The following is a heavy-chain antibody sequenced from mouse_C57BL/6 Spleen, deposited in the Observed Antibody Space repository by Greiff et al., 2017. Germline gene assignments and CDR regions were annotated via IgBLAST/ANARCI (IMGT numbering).Heavy chain of an antibody. CDR2: INPNNGGT. CDR3: AGWAYDYSAWFAY. J-gene: IGHJ3*01. D-gene: IGHD2-4*01. V-gene: IGHV1-22*01. CDR1: GYTFTDYN. Sequence: VQLQQSGPELVKPGASVKMSCKASGYTFTDYNMHWVKQSHGKSLEWIGYINPNNGGTSYNQKFKGKATLTVNKSSSTAYMELRSLTSEDSAVYYCAGWAYDYSAWFAYWGQGTLVTVSA.